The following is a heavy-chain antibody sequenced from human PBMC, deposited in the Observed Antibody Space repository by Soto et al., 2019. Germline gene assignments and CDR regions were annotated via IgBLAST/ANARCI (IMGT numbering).Heavy chain of an antibody. CDR1: GFTFSSYW. CDR2: IKQDGSEK. Sequence: PGGSLRLSCAASGFTFSSYWMSWVRQAPGKGLEWVANIKQDGSEKYYVDSVKGRFTISRDNAKNSLYLQMNSLRAEDTAVYYCARDPHYYDSSGSLDYWGQGTLVTVSS. D-gene: IGHD3-22*01. V-gene: IGHV3-7*01. J-gene: IGHJ4*02. CDR3: ARDPHYYDSSGSLDY.